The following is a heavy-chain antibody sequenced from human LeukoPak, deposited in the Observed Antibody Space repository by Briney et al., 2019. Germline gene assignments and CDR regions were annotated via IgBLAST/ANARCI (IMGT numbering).Heavy chain of an antibody. V-gene: IGHV4-39*01. CDR2: IYYSGST. D-gene: IGHD6-19*01. CDR3: ARMSSGKTYSYYYMDV. J-gene: IGHJ6*03. CDR1: GGSISSSSYY. Sequence: SETLSLTCTVSGGSISSSSYYWGWIRQPPGKGLEWVGSIYYSGSTYYNPSLKSRVTISVDTSKNQFSLKLSSVTAADTAVYYCARMSSGKTYSYYYMDVWGKGTTVTVSS.